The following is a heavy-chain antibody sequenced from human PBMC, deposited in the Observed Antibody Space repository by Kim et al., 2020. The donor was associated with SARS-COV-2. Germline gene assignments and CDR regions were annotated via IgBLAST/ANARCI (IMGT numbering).Heavy chain of an antibody. J-gene: IGHJ5*02. CDR2: IYSTGRP. CDR3: ARHASWFDP. D-gene: IGHD2-15*01. CDR1: GASITSNTYY. V-gene: IGHV4-39*01. Sequence: SETLSLTCNVTGASITSNTYYWGWLRQPPGKGLEWLGSIYSTGRPYYNPSLKTRVTISLDMSKSQFSLRLSSVTAADTAVYYCARHASWFDPWGQGIQVSVSS.